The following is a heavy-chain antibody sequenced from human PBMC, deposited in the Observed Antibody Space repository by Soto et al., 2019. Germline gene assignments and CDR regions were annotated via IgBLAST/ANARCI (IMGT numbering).Heavy chain of an antibody. CDR3: ASSPHKDSRPDY. CDR1: GFTFSSYW. Sequence: GGSLRLSCAASGFTFSSYWMSWVRQAPGRGLEWMANIKYDGSEKYYVDSVKGRLTISRDNAKNSLYLQMNSLRAEDTAVYYCASSPHKDSRPDYWGQGTLVTVSS. D-gene: IGHD3-22*01. CDR2: IKYDGSEK. V-gene: IGHV3-7*03. J-gene: IGHJ4*02.